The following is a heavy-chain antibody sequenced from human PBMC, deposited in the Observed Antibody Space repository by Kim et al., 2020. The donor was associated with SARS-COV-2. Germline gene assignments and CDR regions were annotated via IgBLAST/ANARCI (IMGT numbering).Heavy chain of an antibody. D-gene: IGHD1-1*01. J-gene: IGHJ4*02. V-gene: IGHV3-64D*09. Sequence: YADSVKRRLTNSRDNSKNTLYLQMSSLRAEDTAAYYCVKGGISVQYAFDYWGQGTLVTVSS. CDR3: VKGGISVQYAFDY.